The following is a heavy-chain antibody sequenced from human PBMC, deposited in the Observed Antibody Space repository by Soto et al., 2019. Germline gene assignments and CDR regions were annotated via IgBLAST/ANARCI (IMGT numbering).Heavy chain of an antibody. Sequence: QLLESGPGLVKPSETLSLTCTVSGGSISSSSYYWGWIRQPPGKGLEWIGSIYYSGSTYYNPSLKSRVTISVDTSKNQFSLKLSSVTAADTAVYYCARLLVEYFDYWGQGTLVTVSS. V-gene: IGHV4-39*01. J-gene: IGHJ4*02. CDR1: GGSISSSSYY. CDR2: IYYSGST. CDR3: ARLLVEYFDY. D-gene: IGHD2-8*02.